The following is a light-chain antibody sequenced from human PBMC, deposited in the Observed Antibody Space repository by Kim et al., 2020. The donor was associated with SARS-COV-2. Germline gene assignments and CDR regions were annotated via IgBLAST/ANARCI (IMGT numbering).Light chain of an antibody. CDR1: NIGSKS. CDR3: QVWDSSSDHWV. Sequence: SYELTQPPSVSVAPGKTASITCGGNNIGSKSVHWYQQKPGQAPVLVIYYDSDRPSGIPERFSGSNSGNTATLTISRVEAGDEDDYYCQVWDSSSDHWVFGGGTQLTVL. J-gene: IGLJ3*02. V-gene: IGLV3-21*04. CDR2: YDS.